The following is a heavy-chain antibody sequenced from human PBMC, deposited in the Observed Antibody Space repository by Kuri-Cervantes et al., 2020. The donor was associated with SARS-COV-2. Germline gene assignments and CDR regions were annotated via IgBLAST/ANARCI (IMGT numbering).Heavy chain of an antibody. CDR2: ISGSGDTT. J-gene: IGHJ4*02. V-gene: IGHV3-23*01. CDR3: AKDRVGGY. D-gene: IGHD2-15*01. Sequence: GESLKISCAAPGFTFSTYAMTWVRQAPGKGLDWVSSISGSGDTTYYADSVKGRFTISRDNSKNTLYLQMNSLIPEDTAVYYRAKDRVGGYWGQGTPVTVSS. CDR1: GFTFSTYA.